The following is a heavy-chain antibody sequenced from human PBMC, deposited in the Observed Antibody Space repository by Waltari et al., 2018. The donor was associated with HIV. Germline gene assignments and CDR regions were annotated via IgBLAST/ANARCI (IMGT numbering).Heavy chain of an antibody. V-gene: IGHV4-31*03. CDR2: IYYSGST. CDR3: ARDPVVVVPAAASYFDL. CDR1: GGSISSGGYY. J-gene: IGHJ2*01. Sequence: QVQLQESGPGLVKPSQTLSLTCTVSGGSISSGGYYWSWIRQHPGKGLEWIGYIYYSGSTYYNPSLKRRVTISVDTSKNQFSLKLSSVTAADTAVYYCARDPVVVVPAAASYFDLWGRGTLVTVSS. D-gene: IGHD2-2*01.